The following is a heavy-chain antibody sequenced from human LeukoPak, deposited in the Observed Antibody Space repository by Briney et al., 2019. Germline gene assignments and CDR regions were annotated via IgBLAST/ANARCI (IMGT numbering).Heavy chain of an antibody. J-gene: IGHJ6*03. CDR2: IYYSGST. V-gene: IGHV4-59*01. CDR1: GGSISSYY. Sequence: SETLSLTCTVSGGSISSYYWSWIRQPPGKGLEWIGYIYYSGSTNYNPSLKSRVTISVDTYKNQFSLKLSSVTAADTAVYYCARGSEYSSSSGYLYYYYYYMDVWGKGTTVTVSS. CDR3: ARGSEYSSSSGYLYYYYYYMDV. D-gene: IGHD6-6*01.